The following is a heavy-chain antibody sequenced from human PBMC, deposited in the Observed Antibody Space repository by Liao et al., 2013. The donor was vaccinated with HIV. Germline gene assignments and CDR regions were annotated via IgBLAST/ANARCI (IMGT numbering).Heavy chain of an antibody. Sequence: QVQLQESGPGLVKPSETLSLNCTVSGAAISTYSWTWIRQPPGKRLEWIGFISYSGSTNYNPSLKSRVTISVDASKNEVSLNLGAVTGADTAMYYCARGLGANWYFDLWGRGTLVTVSS. CDR1: GAAISTYS. J-gene: IGHJ2*01. V-gene: IGHV4-59*12. CDR2: ISYSGST. CDR3: ARGLGANWYFDL.